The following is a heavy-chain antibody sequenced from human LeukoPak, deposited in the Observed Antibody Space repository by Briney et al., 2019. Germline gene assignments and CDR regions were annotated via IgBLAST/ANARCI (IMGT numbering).Heavy chain of an antibody. CDR3: ARAPSDSSYCGGDCYSGGFDY. V-gene: IGHV3-53*01. J-gene: IGHJ4*02. Sequence: PGGSLRLSCAASGFTVSSNYMSWVRQAPGKGLEWVSVIYSGGSTYYADSVKGRFTISRDNSKNTLYLQMNSLRAEDTAVYYCARAPSDSSYCGGDCYSGGFDYWGQGTLVTVSS. CDR1: GFTVSSNY. D-gene: IGHD2-21*01. CDR2: IYSGGST.